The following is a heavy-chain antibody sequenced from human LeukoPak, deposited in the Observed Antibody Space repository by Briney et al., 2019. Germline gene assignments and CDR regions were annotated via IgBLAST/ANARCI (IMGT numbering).Heavy chain of an antibody. Sequence: KPGGSLRLSCAASGFTFSTYNMNWVRHAPGKGLEWISSITSSSSYIYYADSVKGRFTISRDNAKNSLYLQMSSLSPDDTAVYYCARDGETYYYDSSGYYYGFDYWGQGTLVTVSS. V-gene: IGHV3-21*06. CDR2: ITSSSSYI. D-gene: IGHD3-22*01. CDR3: ARDGETYYYDSSGYYYGFDY. CDR1: GFTFSTYN. J-gene: IGHJ4*02.